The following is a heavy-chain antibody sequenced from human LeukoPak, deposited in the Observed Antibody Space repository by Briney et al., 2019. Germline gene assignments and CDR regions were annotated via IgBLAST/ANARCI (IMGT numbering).Heavy chain of an antibody. J-gene: IGHJ3*02. CDR2: FHYPGTT. CDR1: GGAISTSGHY. CDR3: ARRKLSRDGYNYGAFDI. V-gene: IGHV4-39*01. D-gene: IGHD5-24*01. Sequence: SETLSLTCTVSGGAISTSGHYWAWVRQPPGRGLEWIASFHYPGTTHYSPSLASRVTISVDTSRNQFSLKLSSVTAADTAVYYCARRKLSRDGYNYGAFDIWGQGTMVTVSS.